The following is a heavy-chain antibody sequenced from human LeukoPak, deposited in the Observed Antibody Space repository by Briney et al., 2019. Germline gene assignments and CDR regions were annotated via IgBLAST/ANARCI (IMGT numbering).Heavy chain of an antibody. CDR1: GGSISSSSYY. D-gene: IGHD3-9*01. V-gene: IGHV4-39*01. CDR2: IYYSGST. CDR3: ARAIIEYYDILTGYPVVDV. J-gene: IGHJ6*02. Sequence: SETLSLTCTVSGGSISSSSYYWGWIRQPPGKGLEWIGSIYYSGSTYYNPSLKSRVTISVDTSKNQFSLKLSSVTAADTAVYYCARAIIEYYDILTGYPVVDVWGQGTTVTVSS.